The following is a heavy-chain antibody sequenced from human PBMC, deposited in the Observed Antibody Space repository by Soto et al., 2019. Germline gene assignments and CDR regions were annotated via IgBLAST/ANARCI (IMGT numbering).Heavy chain of an antibody. D-gene: IGHD6-19*01. CDR1: GFTFSRYW. Sequence: EVQLVASGGGLVQPGGSLRLSCAASGFTFSRYWMHWVLQAPGKGLVWVSRISSDGSNIIYADSVKGRFTISRDDAKNTLYLQMNNLRDEDTAVYYCGRDQTMAGPTTLDYWGQGALVTVSS. J-gene: IGHJ4*02. V-gene: IGHV3-74*01. CDR2: ISSDGSNI. CDR3: GRDQTMAGPTTLDY.